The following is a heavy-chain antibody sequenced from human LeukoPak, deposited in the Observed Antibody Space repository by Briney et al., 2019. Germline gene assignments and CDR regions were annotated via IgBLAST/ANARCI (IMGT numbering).Heavy chain of an antibody. J-gene: IGHJ4*02. Sequence: SGGSLRLSCAASGFTFSNYAMSWVRQAPGKGLEWVSAISTSGGSTYYADSVKGRFTISRDNSMNTLYLQMNSLRAEDTAVYYCAKTWYSRSSTSDYWGQGTLVTVSS. CDR2: ISTSGGST. V-gene: IGHV3-23*01. CDR3: AKTWYSRSSTSDY. CDR1: GFTFSNYA. D-gene: IGHD6-6*01.